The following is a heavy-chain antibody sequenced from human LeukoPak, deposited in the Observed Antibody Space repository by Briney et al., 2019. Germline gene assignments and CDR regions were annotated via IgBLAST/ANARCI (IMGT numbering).Heavy chain of an antibody. V-gene: IGHV1-18*01. CDR2: ISAYNGNT. CDR1: GYTFTSYG. Sequence: ASVKVSCKASGYTFTSYGISWVRQAPGQGLEWMGWISAYNGNTNYAQKLQGRVTMTTDTSTSTAYMELRSLRSDDTAVYYCVRHPPYSNYPYYFDYWGQGTLVTVSS. J-gene: IGHJ4*02. D-gene: IGHD4-11*01. CDR3: VRHPPYSNYPYYFDY.